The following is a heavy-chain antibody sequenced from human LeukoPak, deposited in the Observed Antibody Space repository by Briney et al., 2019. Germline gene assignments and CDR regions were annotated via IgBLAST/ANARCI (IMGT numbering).Heavy chain of an antibody. CDR3: ARDAMVRGVIRAMGH. J-gene: IGHJ4*02. Sequence: SVPVSCKASGYTFTGYYMHWVRQAPGQGLEWMGWINPNSGGTNYAQKFQGRVTMTRDTSFSTAYMELSRLRSDDTAVYYCARDAMVRGVIRAMGHWGQGTLVTVSS. CDR2: INPNSGGT. CDR1: GYTFTGYY. D-gene: IGHD3-10*01. V-gene: IGHV1-2*02.